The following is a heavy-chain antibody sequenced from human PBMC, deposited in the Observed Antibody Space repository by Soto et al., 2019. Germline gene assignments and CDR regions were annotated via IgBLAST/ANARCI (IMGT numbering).Heavy chain of an antibody. CDR2: ISSSSSYI. J-gene: IGHJ3*02. CDR3: AREYGDEAFDI. CDR1: GFTFSSYS. Sequence: EVQLVESGGGLVKPGGSLRLSCAASGFTFSSYSMNWVRQAPGKGLEWVSSISSSSSYIYYADSVKGRFTISRDNAKNSLYLQRNSLRAEDTAVYYCAREYGDEAFDIWGQGTMVTVSS. V-gene: IGHV3-21*01. D-gene: IGHD4-17*01.